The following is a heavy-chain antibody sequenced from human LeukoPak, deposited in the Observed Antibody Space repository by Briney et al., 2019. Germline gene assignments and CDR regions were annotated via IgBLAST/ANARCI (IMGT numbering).Heavy chain of an antibody. CDR1: GFTFSSYA. V-gene: IGHV3-23*01. CDR3: AKDLDVDTAMPVYFQH. CDR2: ISGSGGST. J-gene: IGHJ1*01. Sequence: GGSLRLSCAASGFTFSSYAMSWVRQAPGKGLEWVSAISGSGGSTYYADSVKGRFTISRDNSKNTLYLQMNSLRAEDTAVYYCAKDLDVDTAMPVYFQHWGQGTLVTVSS. D-gene: IGHD5-18*01.